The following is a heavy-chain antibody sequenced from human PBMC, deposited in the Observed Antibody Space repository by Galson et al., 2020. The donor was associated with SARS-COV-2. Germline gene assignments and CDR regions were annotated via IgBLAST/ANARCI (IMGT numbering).Heavy chain of an antibody. J-gene: IGHJ3*02. CDR1: GGSFSGYY. V-gene: IGHV4-34*01. CDR2: INHSGST. D-gene: IGHD2-21*02. CDR3: ARGYQGVVVVTAIPSPAFDI. Sequence: PSENLSPTCAAHGGSFSGYYWSWIRPPPGTGMEWIGEINHSGSTHYNPSLKSRVTISVDPSKNQFSLQLSSVTAADTAVYYCARGYQGVVVVTAIPSPAFDIWGQGTMVTVSS.